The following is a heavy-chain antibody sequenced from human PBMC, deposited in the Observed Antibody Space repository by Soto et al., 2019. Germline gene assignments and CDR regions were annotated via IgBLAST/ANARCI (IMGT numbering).Heavy chain of an antibody. D-gene: IGHD6-13*01. CDR3: ARDEGLEIAAAAPGFDP. CDR1: GFTFSEYA. Sequence: PGGSLRLSCAASGFTFSEYAMTWVRQAPGKGLEWVSVIGGAGSNIYYADSVKGRFTISRDNSKNTLYLQMNSLRAEDTAVYYCARDEGLEIAAAAPGFDPWGQGTLVTVSS. CDR2: IGGAGSNI. J-gene: IGHJ5*02. V-gene: IGHV3-23*01.